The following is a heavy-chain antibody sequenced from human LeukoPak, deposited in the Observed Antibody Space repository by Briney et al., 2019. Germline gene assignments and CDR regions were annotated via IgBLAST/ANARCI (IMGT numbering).Heavy chain of an antibody. CDR3: ARHWAHLDY. CDR1: GFTLSSYW. D-gene: IGHD7-27*01. V-gene: IGHV3-7*01. CDR2: INEDGSEK. J-gene: IGHJ4*02. Sequence: GGSLRLSCAVSGFTLSSYWMSWVRQAPGKGLEWVATINEDGSEKYYVDSVKGRFTISRDNAKNSLYLQMNSLRAEDTAVYYCARHWAHLDYWGQGTLVTVSS.